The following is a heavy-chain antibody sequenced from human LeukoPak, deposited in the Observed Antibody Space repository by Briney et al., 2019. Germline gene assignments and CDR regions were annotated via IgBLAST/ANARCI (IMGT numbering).Heavy chain of an antibody. J-gene: IGHJ4*02. Sequence: GGSLRLSCTASGFTFGDYAMSWIRQTPGKGLEWVGFIRSKAYGETADYAATVKGRFTISRDDSKAIAYLQMNSLKTEDTAVYHCTRDRGAYNLYDYWGQGTLVTVSS. D-gene: IGHD1-1*01. CDR1: GFTFGDYA. CDR2: IRSKAYGETA. CDR3: TRDRGAYNLYDY. V-gene: IGHV3-49*03.